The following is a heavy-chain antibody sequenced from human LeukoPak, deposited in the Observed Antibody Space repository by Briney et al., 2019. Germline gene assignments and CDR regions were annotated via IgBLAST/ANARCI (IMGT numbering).Heavy chain of an antibody. CDR3: ARVYRDDSSLFYYFDY. CDR1: GGSISSSSYY. D-gene: IGHD3-22*01. Sequence: SETLSLTCTVSGGSISSSSYYWGWIRQPPGKGLEWIGSIYYSGSTYYNPSLKSRVTISVDTSKNQFSLKLSSVTAADTAVYYCARVYRDDSSLFYYFDYWGQGTLVTVSS. CDR2: IYYSGST. J-gene: IGHJ4*02. V-gene: IGHV4-39*07.